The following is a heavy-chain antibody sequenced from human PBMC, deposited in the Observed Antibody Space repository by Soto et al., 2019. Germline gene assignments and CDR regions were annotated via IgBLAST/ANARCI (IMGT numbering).Heavy chain of an antibody. Sequence: GGSLRLSCAASGFTFSSYSMNWVRQAPGKGLEWVSSISSSSSYIYYADSVKGRFTMSRDNAKNSLYLQMNSLRAEDTAVYYCAREVAATPPWFDPWGQGTLVTVSS. J-gene: IGHJ5*02. CDR3: AREVAATPPWFDP. CDR2: ISSSSSYI. D-gene: IGHD2-15*01. V-gene: IGHV3-21*01. CDR1: GFTFSSYS.